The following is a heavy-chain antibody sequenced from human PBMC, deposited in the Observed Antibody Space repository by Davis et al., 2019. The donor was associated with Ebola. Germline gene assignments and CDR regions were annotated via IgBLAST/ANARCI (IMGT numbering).Heavy chain of an antibody. D-gene: IGHD6-19*01. J-gene: IGHJ4*02. Sequence: ASVKVSCKASGYTFTGYYMHWVRQAPGQGLEWMGWINPNSGGTNYAQKFQGRVTMTRDTSISTAYMELSRLRSDDTAVYYCARVNPSSTVAGTFDYWGQGTLVTVS. CDR2: INPNSGGT. V-gene: IGHV1-2*02. CDR1: GYTFTGYY. CDR3: ARVNPSSTVAGTFDY.